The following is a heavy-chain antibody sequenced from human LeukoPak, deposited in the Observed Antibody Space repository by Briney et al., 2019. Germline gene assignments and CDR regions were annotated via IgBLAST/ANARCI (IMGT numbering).Heavy chain of an antibody. V-gene: IGHV3-48*04. J-gene: IGHJ4*02. CDR1: GFTFSSYS. Sequence: PGGSLRLSCAASGFTFSSYSMNWVRQAPGKGLEWVSYISSSNITIYFADSVKGRFTISRDNAKNSLYLQMNSLRAEDTAVYYCARERGSFVDWGGQGTLVAVS. D-gene: IGHD3-9*01. CDR2: ISSSNITI. CDR3: ARERGSFVDW.